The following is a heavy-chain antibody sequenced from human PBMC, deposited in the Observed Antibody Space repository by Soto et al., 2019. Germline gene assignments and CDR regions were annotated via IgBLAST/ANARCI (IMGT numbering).Heavy chain of an antibody. CDR1: GGSFSDYY. CDR2: ITHGGST. Sequence: VQLQQWGAGLLKPAETLSLSCAVYGGSFSDYYWNWIRQAPGKGLEWIGDITHGGSTTYSPSLKSRVTISVDTSKNQFSLKVTSLTAADTAVYYCAGGGSNSSSWPLDYWGLGTLVTVSS. D-gene: IGHD6-13*01. V-gene: IGHV4-34*02. J-gene: IGHJ4*02. CDR3: AGGGSNSSSWPLDY.